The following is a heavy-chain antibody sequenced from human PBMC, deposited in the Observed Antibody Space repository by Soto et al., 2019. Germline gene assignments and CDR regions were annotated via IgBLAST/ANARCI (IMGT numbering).Heavy chain of an antibody. CDR3: ARAVFIAVAGKGYYFAY. CDR1: GGSFSGYY. J-gene: IGHJ4*02. D-gene: IGHD6-19*01. Sequence: SDTLSLTCAVYGGSFSGYYWSWIRQPLGKGLEWIGEINHSGSTNYNPSLKSRVTISVDTSKNQFSLKLSSVTAADTAVYYCARAVFIAVAGKGYYFAYRGQGTLVTGSS. CDR2: INHSGST. V-gene: IGHV4-34*01.